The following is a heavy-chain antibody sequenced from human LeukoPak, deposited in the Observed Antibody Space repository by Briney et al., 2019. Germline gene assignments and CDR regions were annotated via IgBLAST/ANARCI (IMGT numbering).Heavy chain of an antibody. Sequence: ASVKVSCKASGGTFSSYAISWVRQAPGQGLEWMGGIIPIFGTANYAQKFQGRVTITTDESTSTAYMELSSLRSEDTAVYYCARVYDSINWFDPWGQGTLVTVSS. V-gene: IGHV1-69*05. CDR2: IIPIFGTA. CDR1: GGTFSSYA. J-gene: IGHJ5*02. CDR3: ARVYDSINWFDP. D-gene: IGHD3-22*01.